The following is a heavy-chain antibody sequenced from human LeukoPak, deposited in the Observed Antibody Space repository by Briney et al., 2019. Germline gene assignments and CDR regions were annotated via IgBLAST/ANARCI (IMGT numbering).Heavy chain of an antibody. V-gene: IGHV3-43D*03. Sequence: GGSLRLSCQASGFTFYMYAMHWVRQAPGKGLEWVSLISWDGGSTYYADSVKGRFTISRDNSKNSLYLQMNSLRAEDTALYYCAKDMGGNYYYYYMDVWGKGTTVTVSS. CDR2: ISWDGGST. CDR1: GFTFYMYA. D-gene: IGHD3-16*01. CDR3: AKDMGGNYYYYYMDV. J-gene: IGHJ6*03.